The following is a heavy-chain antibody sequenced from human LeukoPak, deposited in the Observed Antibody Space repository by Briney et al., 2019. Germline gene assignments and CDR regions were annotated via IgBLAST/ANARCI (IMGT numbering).Heavy chain of an antibody. CDR1: GFTFSSYS. J-gene: IGHJ4*02. CDR3: ARGDSSACPDY. CDR2: ISSSSSTI. D-gene: IGHD3-22*01. Sequence: GGSLRLSCAASGFTFSSYSMNWVRQAPGKGLEWVSYISSSSSTIYYADSVKGRFTISRDNANNSLYLQMNDLRADDTAVYYCARGDSSACPDYWGQGTLVTVSS. V-gene: IGHV3-48*04.